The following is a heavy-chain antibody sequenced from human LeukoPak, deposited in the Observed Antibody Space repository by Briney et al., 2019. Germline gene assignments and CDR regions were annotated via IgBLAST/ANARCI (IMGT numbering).Heavy chain of an antibody. D-gene: IGHD6-6*01. V-gene: IGHV3-48*03. J-gene: IGHJ2*01. CDR3: ARFRPDQTDWYFDL. CDR2: ISSSGSTI. CDR1: GFTFSSYE. Sequence: GGSLRLSCAASGFTFSSYEMNWVRQAPGKGLKWVSYISSSGSTIYYADSVKGRFTISRDNAKNSLYLQMNSLRAEDTAVYYCARFRPDQTDWYFDLWGRGTLVTVSS.